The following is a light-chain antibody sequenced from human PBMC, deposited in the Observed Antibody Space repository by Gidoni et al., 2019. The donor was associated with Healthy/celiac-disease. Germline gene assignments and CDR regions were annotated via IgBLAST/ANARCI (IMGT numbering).Light chain of an antibody. Sequence: EIVLTQSPGTLSLSPGERATLSCRASQSVSSSYLAWYQQKPSQAPRLLIYGASSRATGISDRFSGSGSGTDFTLTISRLEPEDFAVYYCQQYGSSPPTFGQGTKVEIK. J-gene: IGKJ1*01. CDR2: GAS. CDR1: QSVSSSY. V-gene: IGKV3-20*01. CDR3: QQYGSSPPT.